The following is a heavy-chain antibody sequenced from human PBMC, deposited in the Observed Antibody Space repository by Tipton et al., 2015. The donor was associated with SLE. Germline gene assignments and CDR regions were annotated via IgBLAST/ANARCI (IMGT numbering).Heavy chain of an antibody. D-gene: IGHD5-18*01. CDR2: IYSSGTT. V-gene: IGHV4-4*08. CDR3: ARQVDRAVVGSWNFAF. Sequence: GLVKPSETLSLTCSVSGDSVANSYWSWIRQPPGKGLEWIGYIYSSGTTNYNPSLNSRATISVDASKNQLSLKLRSVTTADTAVYYCARQVDRAVVGSWNFAFWGRGTLVTVSS. CDR1: GDSVANSY. J-gene: IGHJ2*01.